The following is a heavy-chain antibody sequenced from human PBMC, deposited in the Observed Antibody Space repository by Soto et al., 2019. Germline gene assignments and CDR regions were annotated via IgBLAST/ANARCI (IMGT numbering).Heavy chain of an antibody. D-gene: IGHD6-19*01. CDR2: IYPGDSDT. J-gene: IGHJ6*02. CDR3: ARLMAVAGQYYYYIMDV. CDR1: GYSFTSYW. V-gene: IGHV5-51*01. Sequence: GESLKISCKGSGYSFTSYWIGWVRQMPGKGLEWMGIIYPGDSDTRYSPSFQGQVTISADKSISTAYLQWSSLKASDTAMYYCARLMAVAGQYYYYIMDVWGQGTTVTVSS.